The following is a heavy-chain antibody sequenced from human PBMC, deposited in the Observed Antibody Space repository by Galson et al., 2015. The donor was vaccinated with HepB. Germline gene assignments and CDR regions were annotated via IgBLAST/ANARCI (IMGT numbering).Heavy chain of an antibody. CDR1: GGTFSSYA. J-gene: IGHJ4*02. CDR3: ARGEYYYDSSGYYWGQYYFDY. CDR2: IIPIFGTA. D-gene: IGHD3-22*01. Sequence: GGTFSSYAISWVRQTPGQGLEWMGGIIPIFGTANYAQKFQGRVTITADESTSTAYMELSSLRSEDTAVYYCARGEYYYDSSGYYWGQYYFDYWGQGTLVTVSS. V-gene: IGHV1-69*01.